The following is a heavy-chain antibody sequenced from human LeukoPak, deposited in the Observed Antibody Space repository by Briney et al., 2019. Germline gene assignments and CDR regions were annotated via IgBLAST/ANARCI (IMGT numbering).Heavy chain of an antibody. CDR1: GFTFSGYS. CDR3: ARDSLYCGGGCLVRMDV. V-gene: IGHV3-48*01. Sequence: PGGSLRLSCAASGFTFSGYSLNWVRQAPGKGLEWVAYISSSSSSIYYVDSVKGRFTISRDNAKNSLYLQMNSLRAEDTAVYFCARDSLYCGGGCLVRMDVWGQGTTVTVSS. D-gene: IGHD2-21*02. J-gene: IGHJ6*02. CDR2: ISSSSSSI.